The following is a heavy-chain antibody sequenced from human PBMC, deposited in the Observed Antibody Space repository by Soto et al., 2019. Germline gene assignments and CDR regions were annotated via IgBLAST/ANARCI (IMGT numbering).Heavy chain of an antibody. J-gene: IGHJ4*02. CDR3: ARTAYYSDSSGYYTFDY. CDR2: IDWDDDK. V-gene: IGHV2-70*01. Sequence: SGPTLVNPTQTLTLTCTFSGFSLSTSGMCVSWIRQPPGKALEWLALIDWDDDKYYSTSLKTRLTISKDTSKNQVVLTMTNMDPVDTATYYCARTAYYSDSSGYYTFDYWGQGTLVTVSS. D-gene: IGHD3-22*01. CDR1: GFSLSTSGMC.